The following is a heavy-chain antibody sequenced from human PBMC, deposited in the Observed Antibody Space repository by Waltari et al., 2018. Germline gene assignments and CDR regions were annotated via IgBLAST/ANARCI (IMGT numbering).Heavy chain of an antibody. J-gene: IGHJ6*02. Sequence: QVQLQQWGAGLLKPSETLSLTCAVYGGSFSGYYWSWIRQPPGKGLEWIGEINHSGSTNYNPSLKSRVTISVDTSKNQFSLKLSSVTAADTAVYYCARPLRSWQYYYYGMDVWGQGTTVTVSS. CDR2: INHSGST. CDR3: ARPLRSWQYYYYGMDV. CDR1: GGSFSGYY. D-gene: IGHD3-16*01. V-gene: IGHV4-34*01.